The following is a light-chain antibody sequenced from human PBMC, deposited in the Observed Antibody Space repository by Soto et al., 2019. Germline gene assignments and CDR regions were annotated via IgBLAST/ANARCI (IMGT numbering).Light chain of an antibody. J-gene: IGLJ2*01. CDR1: SSDVGGYNS. CDR2: DVS. Sequence: QSALTQPASVSGSPGQSITISCTETSSDVGGYNSVSWYQQHPGKAPKLMIYDVSNRPSGVSNRFSGSKSGNTASLTISGLQAEDEADYYCSSYASSSTLGVVFGGGTKLTVL. CDR3: SSYASSSTLGVV. V-gene: IGLV2-14*03.